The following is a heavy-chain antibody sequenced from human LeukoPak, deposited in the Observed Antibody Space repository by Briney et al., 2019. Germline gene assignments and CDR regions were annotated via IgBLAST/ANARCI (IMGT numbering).Heavy chain of an antibody. Sequence: SETLSLTCTVSGYSISSGYYWGWIRQPPGKGLEWIGSIYHSGSTYYNPSLKSRVTISVDKSKTQFSLKLSSVTAADTAVYYCAGDKWEPRYAFDIWGQGTMVTVSS. CDR3: AGDKWEPRYAFDI. CDR1: GYSISSGYY. J-gene: IGHJ3*02. D-gene: IGHD1-26*01. V-gene: IGHV4-38-2*02. CDR2: IYHSGST.